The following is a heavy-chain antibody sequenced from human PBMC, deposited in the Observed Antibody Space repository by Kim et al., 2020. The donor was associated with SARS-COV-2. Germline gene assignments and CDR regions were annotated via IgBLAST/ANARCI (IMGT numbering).Heavy chain of an antibody. CDR3: AGSYDYGDYANYYYYGMD. V-gene: IGHV4-59*01. J-gene: IGHJ6*01. CDR2: IYYSGST. D-gene: IGHD4-17*01. CDR1: GGSISSYY. Sequence: SETLSLTCTVSGGSISSYYWSWIRQPPGKGLEWIGYIYYSGSTNYNPSLKSRVTISVDTSKNQFSLKLSSVTAADTAVYYCAGSYDYGDYANYYYYGMD.